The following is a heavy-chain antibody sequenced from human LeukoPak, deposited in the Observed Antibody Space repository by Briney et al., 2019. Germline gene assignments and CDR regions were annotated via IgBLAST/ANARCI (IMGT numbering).Heavy chain of an antibody. CDR3: AGRWRGTLDY. V-gene: IGHV4-4*09. CDR2: IYSTGTT. Sequence: PSETLSLTCTVSGTFVSGFYWTWIRQPPGRGLEWIDFIYSTGTTSYNSSLQSRVTISVDTSKNQFSLKLKSVIAADTAIYYCAGRWRGTLDYWGRGTLVAVSS. CDR1: GTFVSGFY. J-gene: IGHJ4*02. D-gene: IGHD5-24*01.